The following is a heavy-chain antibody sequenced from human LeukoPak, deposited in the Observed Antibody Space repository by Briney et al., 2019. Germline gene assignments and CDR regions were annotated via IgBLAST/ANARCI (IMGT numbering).Heavy chain of an antibody. D-gene: IGHD6-13*01. CDR2: ISGSGGST. CDR1: GFTFSSYA. J-gene: IGHJ3*02. V-gene: IGHV3-23*01. Sequence: GGSLRLSCAASGFTFSSYAMSWVRQAPGKGLEWVSAISGSGGSTYYADSVKGRFTISRDNSKNALYLQMNSLRAEDTAVYYCAKEGYSSSWFNNDAFEIWGQGTMVTVSS. CDR3: AKEGYSSSWFNNDAFEI.